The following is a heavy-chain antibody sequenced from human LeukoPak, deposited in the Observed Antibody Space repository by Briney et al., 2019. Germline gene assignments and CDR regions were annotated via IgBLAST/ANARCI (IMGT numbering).Heavy chain of an antibody. CDR3: ARVRGVHFDY. V-gene: IGHV4-31*03. Sequence: SETLSLTCTVSGGSISSGGYYWSWIRQHPGKGLEWIGYIYYSGSTYYNPSLKSRVTISVDTSKNQFSLKLSSVTAADTAVYYCARVRGVHFDYWGQGTLVTVSS. CDR1: GGSISSGGYY. CDR2: IYYSGST. J-gene: IGHJ4*02.